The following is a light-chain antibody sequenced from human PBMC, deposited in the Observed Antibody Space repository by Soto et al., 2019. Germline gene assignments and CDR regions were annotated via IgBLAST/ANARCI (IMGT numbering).Light chain of an antibody. CDR1: QSVSSY. V-gene: IGKV3-11*01. Sequence: EIVLTQSPATLSLSPGERATPSCRASQSVSSYLAWYQQKPGQAPRLLIYDASNRATGIPARFSGSGSGTDFTLTISSLEPEDFAVYYCQQRSNWPQITFGQGTRL. CDR3: QQRSNWPQIT. J-gene: IGKJ5*01. CDR2: DAS.